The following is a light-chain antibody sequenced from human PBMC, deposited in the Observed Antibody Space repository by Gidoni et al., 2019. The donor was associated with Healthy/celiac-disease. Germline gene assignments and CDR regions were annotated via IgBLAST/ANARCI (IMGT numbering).Light chain of an antibody. CDR2: DVS. CDR3: CSYAGSYTFAVV. V-gene: IGLV2-11*01. CDR1: SSDVGGYNY. Sequence: QSALTQPRSLSGSPGQSVTISCTGTSSDVGGYNYVSCYQQHPGKDPKLMIYDVSKRPSGVPDRFAGSKSGNTASLTISGLQAEDEADYYCCSYAGSYTFAVVFGGGTKLTVL. J-gene: IGLJ2*01.